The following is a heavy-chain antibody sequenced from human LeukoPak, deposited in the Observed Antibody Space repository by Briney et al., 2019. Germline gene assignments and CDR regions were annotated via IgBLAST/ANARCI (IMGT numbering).Heavy chain of an antibody. Sequence: GGALTLSCSASGFTFSSYELNWVRQAPGKGLEWISYINDIGSTQHYEESVKGRLTISRDNAKNSLYLQMNSLKVEDTAVYYCARDRSKVTAYDDALDIWGQGTMVMVS. D-gene: IGHD2-21*02. CDR1: GFTFSSYE. CDR2: INDIGSTQ. CDR3: ARDRSKVTAYDDALDI. J-gene: IGHJ3*02. V-gene: IGHV3-48*03.